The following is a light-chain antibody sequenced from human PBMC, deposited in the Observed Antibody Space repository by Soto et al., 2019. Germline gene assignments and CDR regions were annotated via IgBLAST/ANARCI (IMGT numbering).Light chain of an antibody. CDR1: QSVSSSY. CDR3: QQYGSSGT. Sequence: EIVMTQSPATLSVSPGDRATLSCRASQSVSSSYLAWYQQKPGQAPRLLIYGASNRATGIPDRFSGSGSGTDFTLTISRLEPEDFAVYYCQQYGSSGTFGQGTKVDIK. CDR2: GAS. V-gene: IGKV3-20*01. J-gene: IGKJ1*01.